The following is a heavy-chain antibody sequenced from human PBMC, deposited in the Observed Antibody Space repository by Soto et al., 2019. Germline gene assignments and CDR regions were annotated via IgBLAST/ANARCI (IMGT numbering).Heavy chain of an antibody. D-gene: IGHD2-15*01. CDR1: GFTFSSYW. Sequence: GSLRLSCAASGFTFSSYWMSWVRQAPGKGLEWVANIKQDGSEKYYVDSVKGRFTISRDNAKNSLYLQMNSLRAEDTAVYYCARSYCSGGSCYRNLYYFDYWGQGTLVTAPQ. CDR2: IKQDGSEK. V-gene: IGHV3-7*05. CDR3: ARSYCSGGSCYRNLYYFDY. J-gene: IGHJ4*02.